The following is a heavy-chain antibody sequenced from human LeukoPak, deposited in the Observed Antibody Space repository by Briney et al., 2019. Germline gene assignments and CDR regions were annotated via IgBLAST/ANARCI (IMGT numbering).Heavy chain of an antibody. CDR1: GGSFSGYY. CDR2: INQSGST. J-gene: IGHJ5*02. V-gene: IGHV4-34*01. D-gene: IGHD3-10*01. CDR3: ARTYGSGSYFSPFDP. Sequence: SETLSLTCAVYGGSFSGYYWNWIRQAPGKGLEWIGDINQSGSTNYNPSLKSRVTISVDTSKNQFSLKLSSVTAADTAVYYCARTYGSGSYFSPFDPWGQGTLVTVSS.